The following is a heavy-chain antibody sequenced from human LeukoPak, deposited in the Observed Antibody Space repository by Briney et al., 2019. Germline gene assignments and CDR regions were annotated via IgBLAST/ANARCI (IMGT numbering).Heavy chain of an antibody. D-gene: IGHD3-16*01. CDR2: INPNNGAT. CDR1: GSTFTDYY. CDR3: ATQRGSYLWGTDFDY. Sequence: GASVKVSCKAFGSTFTDYYIHWVRQAPGQGLEWMGWINPNNGATNYAQKFQGRVTMTRDTSISTAYMELSRLRSDDTAVYYCATQRGSYLWGTDFDYWGQGTLVTVSS. J-gene: IGHJ4*02. V-gene: IGHV1-2*02.